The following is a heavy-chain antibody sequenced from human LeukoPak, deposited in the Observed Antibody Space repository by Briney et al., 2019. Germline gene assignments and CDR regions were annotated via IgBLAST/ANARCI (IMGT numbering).Heavy chain of an antibody. D-gene: IGHD3-22*01. V-gene: IGHV3-7*01. CDR1: GFTFSSYA. Sequence: GGSLRLSCAASGFTFSSYAMSWVRQAPGKGLEWVANIKQDGSEKYYVDSVKGRFTISRDNAKNSLYLQMNSLRAEDTAVYYCARYYYDSSGYYYENWFDPWGQGTLVTVSS. J-gene: IGHJ5*02. CDR3: ARYYYDSSGYYYENWFDP. CDR2: IKQDGSEK.